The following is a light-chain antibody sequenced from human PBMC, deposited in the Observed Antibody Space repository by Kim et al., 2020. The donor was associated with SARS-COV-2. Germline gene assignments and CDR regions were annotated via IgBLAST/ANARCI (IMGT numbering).Light chain of an antibody. CDR2: DSS. CDR1: SIGSRL. J-gene: IGLJ2*01. V-gene: IGLV3-21*02. Sequence: SYELTQPPSVSVAPGETARITCGETSIGSRLVHWYQQTPGQAPVLVVYDSSDRPSGIPERFSGSNSGNTATLTISRVEAGDEADYYCQVWDGVTDHVVFGRGTQLTVL. CDR3: QVWDGVTDHVV.